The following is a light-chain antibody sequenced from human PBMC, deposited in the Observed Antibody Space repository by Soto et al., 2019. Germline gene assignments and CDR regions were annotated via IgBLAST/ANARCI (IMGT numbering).Light chain of an antibody. CDR3: QQAYSFPIT. Sequence: DIQMTQSPSSVSASVGDTVTITCRASHYIDSWLAWYQQKPGKVPKLLIYDASRLRSGVPSRFSGRRSGTDFTLTITDLQAADFATYYCQQAYSFPITFGQGTRLEIK. V-gene: IGKV1-12*01. CDR1: HYIDSW. J-gene: IGKJ5*01. CDR2: DAS.